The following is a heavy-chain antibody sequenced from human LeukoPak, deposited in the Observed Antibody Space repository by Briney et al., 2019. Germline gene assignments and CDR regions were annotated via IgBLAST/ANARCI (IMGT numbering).Heavy chain of an antibody. CDR3: ASLVTSV. Sequence: GGSLRLSCAASGFTFSSYAMHWVRQAPGKGLEYVSAISSNGGSTYYANSVKGRFTISRDNSKNTLYLQMGSLRAEGMAVYYCASLVTSVWGQGTLVTVSS. CDR1: GFTFSSYA. V-gene: IGHV3-64*01. CDR2: ISSNGGST. J-gene: IGHJ4*02. D-gene: IGHD2-21*02.